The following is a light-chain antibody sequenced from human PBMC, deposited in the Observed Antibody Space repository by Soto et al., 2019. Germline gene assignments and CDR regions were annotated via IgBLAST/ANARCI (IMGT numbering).Light chain of an antibody. V-gene: IGLV1-44*01. CDR2: SNK. CDR3: AAWDDSLNGPL. J-gene: IGLJ3*02. CDR1: SSNIGSNA. Sequence: QSVLTQPPSASGTPGQRVTIYCSGSSSNIGSNAVNWYQQLPGTAPTLLIYSNKQRPSGVPDRFSGSKSGTSASLAVNGLQYEDEADYYCAAWDDSLNGPLFGGVTKLTVL.